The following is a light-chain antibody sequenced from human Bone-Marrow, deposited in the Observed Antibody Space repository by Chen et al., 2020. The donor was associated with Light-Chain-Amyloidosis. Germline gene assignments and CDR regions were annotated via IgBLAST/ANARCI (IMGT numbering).Light chain of an antibody. J-gene: IGLJ2*01. CDR3: SSYTSSSTLV. CDR2: DVS. V-gene: IGLV2-14*01. Sequence: QSALTQPASASGSPGQSFTIHCTGTSSDVGGYNFVSWYQQHPGKAPKLMIYDVSNRPSGVSNRFSGSKSGNTASLTISGLQAEDEADYYCSSYTSSSTLVFGGGTKLTVL. CDR1: SSDVGGYNF.